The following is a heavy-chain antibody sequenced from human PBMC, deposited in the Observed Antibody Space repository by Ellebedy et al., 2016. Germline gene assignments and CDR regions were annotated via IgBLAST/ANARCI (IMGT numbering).Heavy chain of an antibody. V-gene: IGHV5-51*01. D-gene: IGHD6-19*01. CDR2: IYPGDSDT. CDR3: ARQARGVAEAEYYFDY. Sequence: GESLKISCKGSGYSFTSYWIGWVRQMPGKGLEWMGIIYPGDSDTRYSPSFQGQVTISADKSISTAYLQWSSLKASDTAMYYCARQARGVAEAEYYFDYWGQGTLVTVSS. CDR1: GYSFTSYW. J-gene: IGHJ4*02.